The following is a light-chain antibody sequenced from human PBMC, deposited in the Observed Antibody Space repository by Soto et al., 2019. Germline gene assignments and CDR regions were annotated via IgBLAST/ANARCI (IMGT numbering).Light chain of an antibody. CDR2: DAS. CDR3: QQNNTYST. V-gene: IGKV1-5*01. Sequence: DIQMTQSPSSLSASVGDRVTITCRASQSVSNLLAWYQQKRGKAPKLLIYDASSLKGGVPSRFSGSGSGTVFPLTISRLQADVVATYYYQQNNTYSTFGQGTKVEIK. J-gene: IGKJ1*01. CDR1: QSVSNL.